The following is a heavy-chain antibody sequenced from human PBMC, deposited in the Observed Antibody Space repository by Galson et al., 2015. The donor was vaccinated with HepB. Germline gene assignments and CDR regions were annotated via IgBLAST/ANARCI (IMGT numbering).Heavy chain of an antibody. CDR2: IYYSGST. Sequence: ETLFLSCTVSGGSISSYYWSWIRQPPGKGLEWIVYIYYSGSTNYNPSLKSRVTISVDTSKNQFSLKLSSVTAADTAVYYCAGGYSGYDFDYWGQGTLVTVSS. V-gene: IGHV4-59*01. D-gene: IGHD5-12*01. CDR3: AGGYSGYDFDY. J-gene: IGHJ4*02. CDR1: GGSISSYY.